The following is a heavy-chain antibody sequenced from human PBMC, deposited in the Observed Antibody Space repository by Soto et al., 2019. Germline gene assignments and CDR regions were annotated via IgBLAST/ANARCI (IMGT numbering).Heavy chain of an antibody. J-gene: IGHJ6*02. CDR3: TRILVRYAFWSGYYNDYYYGMDV. D-gene: IGHD3-3*01. CDR2: IRSKANSYAT. Sequence: EVQLVESGGGLVQPGGSLKLSCAASGFTFSGSAMHWVRQASGKGLEWVGRIRSKANSYATAYAASVKGRFTISRDDSKNTAYLQMNSLKTEDTAVYYCTRILVRYAFWSGYYNDYYYGMDVWGQGTTVTVSS. CDR1: GFTFSGSA. V-gene: IGHV3-73*02.